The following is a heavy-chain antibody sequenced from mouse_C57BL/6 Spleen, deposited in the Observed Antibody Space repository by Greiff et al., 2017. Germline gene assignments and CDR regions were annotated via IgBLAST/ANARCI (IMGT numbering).Heavy chain of an antibody. CDR3: ARYLYYDYAMDY. J-gene: IGHJ4*01. CDR2: IRNKANGYTT. Sequence: EVKVVESGGGLVQPGGSLSLSCAASGFTFTDYYMSWVRQPPGKALEWLGFIRNKANGYTTEYSASVKGRFTISRDNSQSILYLQMNALRAEDSATYYCARYLYYDYAMDYWGQGTSVTVSS. V-gene: IGHV7-3*01. D-gene: IGHD1-1*01. CDR1: GFTFTDYY.